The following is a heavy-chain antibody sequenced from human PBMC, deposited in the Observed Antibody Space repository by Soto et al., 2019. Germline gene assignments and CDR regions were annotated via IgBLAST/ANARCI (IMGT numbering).Heavy chain of an antibody. V-gene: IGHV3-30*03. CDR1: GFTFSSYG. Sequence: QVQLVESGGGVVQPGRSLRLSCAASGFTFSSYGMHWVRQAPGKGLEWVAVISYDGSNKYYADSVKGRFTISRDNSKNTLYLQMNSLRAEDTAVYYCAEGDGVLSWGQGTLVTVSS. J-gene: IGHJ5*02. CDR2: ISYDGSNK. D-gene: IGHD1-26*01. CDR3: AEGDGVLS.